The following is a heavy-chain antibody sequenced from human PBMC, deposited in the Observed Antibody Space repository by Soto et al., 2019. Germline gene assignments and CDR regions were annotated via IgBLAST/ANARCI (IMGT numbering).Heavy chain of an antibody. Sequence: QVQLVQSGAEVKKPGSSVKVSCKASGGIFSNFAFNWMRQAPGQGLEWMGGIIPTLGTPHYAQKFLGRVTITADESTRTVYMEMSSLTVEDTAVYYCARVGLGAYDYWGQGPLVIVS. CDR1: GGIFSNFA. V-gene: IGHV1-69*01. CDR2: IIPTLGTP. D-gene: IGHD2-15*01. CDR3: ARVGLGAYDY. J-gene: IGHJ4*02.